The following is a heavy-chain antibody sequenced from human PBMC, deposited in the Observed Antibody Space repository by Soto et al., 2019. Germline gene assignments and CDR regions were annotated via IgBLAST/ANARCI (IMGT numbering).Heavy chain of an antibody. CDR1: GYTFTGYY. CDR3: AIGYCSSTSCSADNWFDP. D-gene: IGHD2-2*01. J-gene: IGHJ5*02. V-gene: IGHV1-2*04. Sequence: QVQLVQTGAEVKKPGASVKVSCKASGYTFTGYYMHWVRQAPGQGLEWMGWINPNSGGTNYAQKFQGWVTMTRDTSISTAYMELIRLRSDDTAVYYCAIGYCSSTSCSADNWFDPWGQGTLVTVSS. CDR2: INPNSGGT.